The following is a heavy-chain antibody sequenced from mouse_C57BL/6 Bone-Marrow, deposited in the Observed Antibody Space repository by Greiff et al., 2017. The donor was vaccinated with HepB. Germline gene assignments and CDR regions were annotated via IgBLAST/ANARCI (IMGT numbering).Heavy chain of an antibody. D-gene: IGHD1-2*01. V-gene: IGHV1-53*01. CDR2: IYPSSGGT. CDR3: ARTGWFSCAY. CDR1: GYTFTSYW. Sequence: QVQLQQPGAELVKPGASVKLSCKASGYTFTSYWMHWVKQRPGQGLEWIGNIYPSSGGTNYNEKFKSKATLTVDKSSSTAYMQLSSLTSEDSAVYYCARTGWFSCAYWGQGTLVTVAA. J-gene: IGHJ3*01.